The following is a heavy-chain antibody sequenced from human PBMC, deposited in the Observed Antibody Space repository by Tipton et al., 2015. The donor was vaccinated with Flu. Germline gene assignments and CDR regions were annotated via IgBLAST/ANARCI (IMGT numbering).Heavy chain of an antibody. V-gene: IGHV3-30*18. CDR2: ISYDGSNK. CDR3: AKGSDGYSLTWYFDL. J-gene: IGHJ2*01. D-gene: IGHD5-24*01. CDR1: GFTFSSYG. Sequence: SLRLSCAASGFTFSSYGMYWVRQAPGKGLEWVTVISYDGSNKYYADSVKVRFTTSRDNSKDTLYLQLNSLRAEDTAVYYCAKGSDGYSLTWYFDLWGRGTLVTVS.